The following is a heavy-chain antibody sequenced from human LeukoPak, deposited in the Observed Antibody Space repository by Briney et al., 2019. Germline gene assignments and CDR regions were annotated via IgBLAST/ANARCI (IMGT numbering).Heavy chain of an antibody. Sequence: TSETLFLTCTVSGGSISSYYWSWIRQPPGKGLEWIGYIYYSGSTNYNPSLKGRVTISVDTSKNQFSLKLSSVTAADTAVYYCARGVTTVTYWGQGTLVTVSS. CDR2: IYYSGST. J-gene: IGHJ4*02. CDR3: ARGVTTVTY. CDR1: GGSISSYY. V-gene: IGHV4-59*01. D-gene: IGHD4-17*01.